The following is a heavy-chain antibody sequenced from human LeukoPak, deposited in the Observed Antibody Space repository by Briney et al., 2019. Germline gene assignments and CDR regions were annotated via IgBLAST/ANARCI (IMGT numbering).Heavy chain of an antibody. CDR3: ARDPYGDYDFDY. CDR1: GFTFSSYW. Sequence: GGSLRLSCAAAGFTFSSYWMHWVRQVPGKGLVWVSRVNPGGSSTAYADSVKGRFSISRDNARNTLYLQMNSLRDEDTAVYYCARDPYGDYDFDYWGQGTLVTVSS. CDR2: VNPGGSST. J-gene: IGHJ4*02. V-gene: IGHV3-74*01. D-gene: IGHD4-17*01.